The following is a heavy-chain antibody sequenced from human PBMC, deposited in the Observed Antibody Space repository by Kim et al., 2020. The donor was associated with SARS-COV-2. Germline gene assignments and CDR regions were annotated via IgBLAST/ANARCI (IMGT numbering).Heavy chain of an antibody. CDR3: ARVPFGDLSAYYFDL. CDR2: ISSSGSYV. Sequence: GGSLRLSCAASGFIFSDYYMTWIRQAPGKGLEWVSYISSSGSYVNYADSVKGRFTISRDNAKNSLYLQMSSLRAEDTALYYCARVPFGDLSAYYFDLWRQGTLVTVSS. V-gene: IGHV3-11*01. CDR1: GFIFSDYY. J-gene: IGHJ4*02. D-gene: IGHD3-10*01.